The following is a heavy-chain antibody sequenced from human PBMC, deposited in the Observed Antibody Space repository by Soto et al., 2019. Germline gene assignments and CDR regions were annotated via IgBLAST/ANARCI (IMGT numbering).Heavy chain of an antibody. J-gene: IGHJ5*02. D-gene: IGHD4-17*01. Sequence: ASVKVSCKASGYTFTSYGISWVRQAPGQGLEWMGWISAYNGNTNYAQKLQGRVTMTTDTSTSTAYMELRSLRSDDTAVYYCARDLKQYVDYGATNWFDPWGPGTLVIVSS. V-gene: IGHV1-18*01. CDR1: GYTFTSYG. CDR3: ARDLKQYVDYGATNWFDP. CDR2: ISAYNGNT.